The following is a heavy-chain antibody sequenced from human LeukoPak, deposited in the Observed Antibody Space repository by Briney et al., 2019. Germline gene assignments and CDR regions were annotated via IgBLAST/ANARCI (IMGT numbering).Heavy chain of an antibody. D-gene: IGHD6-13*01. CDR3: ARDWDSSPYYYGMDV. J-gene: IGHJ6*02. V-gene: IGHV1-18*01. CDR2: ISAYNGNT. Sequence: GASVKVSCKASGYTFTSYGISWVRQAPGQGLEWMGWISAYNGNTNYAQKLQGRVTMTTDTSTSTAYMELRSLRSDDTAVYYCARDWDSSPYYYGMDVWGQGTTVTVSS. CDR1: GYTFTSYG.